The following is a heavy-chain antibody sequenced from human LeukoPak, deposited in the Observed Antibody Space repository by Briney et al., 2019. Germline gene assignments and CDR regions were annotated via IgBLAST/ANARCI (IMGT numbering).Heavy chain of an antibody. CDR3: ARADATWDYYDSSGYWRPGAPFDY. Sequence: PGGSLRLSCAASGFTFSSYAMHWVRQAPGKGLEWVAVISYDGSNKYCADSVKGRFTISRDNSKNTLYLQMNSLRAEDTAVYYCARADATWDYYDSSGYWRPGAPFDYWGQGTLVTVSS. CDR1: GFTFSSYA. V-gene: IGHV3-30-3*01. D-gene: IGHD3-22*01. J-gene: IGHJ4*02. CDR2: ISYDGSNK.